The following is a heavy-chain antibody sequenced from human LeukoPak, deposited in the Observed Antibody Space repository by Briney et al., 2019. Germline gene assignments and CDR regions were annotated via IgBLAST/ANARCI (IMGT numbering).Heavy chain of an antibody. D-gene: IGHD3-9*01. Sequence: GASVKVSCKASGYTFTGYYMHWVRQAPGQGLEWMGIINPSGGSTSYAQKFQGRVTMTRDTSTSTVYMELSSLRSEDTAVYYCARIGPDLRYFDWLLRDSYGMDVWGQGTTVTVSS. CDR2: INPSGGST. CDR1: GYTFTGYY. V-gene: IGHV1-46*01. J-gene: IGHJ6*02. CDR3: ARIGPDLRYFDWLLRDSYGMDV.